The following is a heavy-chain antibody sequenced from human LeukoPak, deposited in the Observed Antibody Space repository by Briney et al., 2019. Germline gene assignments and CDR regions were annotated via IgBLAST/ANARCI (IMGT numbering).Heavy chain of an antibody. Sequence: SETLSLTCTVSGGSISSGGYYWSWIRQHAGKGLGWSRYIYYSESTYYNPSLKSRVTISVDTSKNQFSLKLSSVTAADTAVYYCASLNTAMAASDYWGQGTLVTVSS. CDR2: IYYSEST. V-gene: IGHV4-31*03. CDR1: GGSISSGGYY. J-gene: IGHJ4*02. D-gene: IGHD5-18*01. CDR3: ASLNTAMAASDY.